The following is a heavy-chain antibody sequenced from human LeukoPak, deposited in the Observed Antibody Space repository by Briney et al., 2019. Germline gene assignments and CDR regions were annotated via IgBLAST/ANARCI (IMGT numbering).Heavy chain of an antibody. CDR1: GGSFSGYY. D-gene: IGHD5-18*01. CDR3: ASRDTAMVMAPDAFDI. V-gene: IGHV4-34*01. Sequence: SETLSLTCAVYGGSFSGYYWSWIRQPPGQGLEWIGEINHSGSTNYNPSLKSRVTISVDTSKNQFSLKVSSVTAADTAVYYCASRDTAMVMAPDAFDIWGQGTMVTVSS. J-gene: IGHJ3*02. CDR2: INHSGST.